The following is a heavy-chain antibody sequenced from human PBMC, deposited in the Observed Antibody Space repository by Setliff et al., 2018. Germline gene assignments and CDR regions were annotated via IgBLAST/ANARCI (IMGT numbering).Heavy chain of an antibody. CDR3: ARDHIYRGGSWYDYFDS. V-gene: IGHV3-48*03. D-gene: IGHD2-15*01. CDR1: GFTFSSYE. J-gene: IGHJ4*02. Sequence: PGGSLRLSCAASGFTFSSYEMNWVRQAPGKGLEWVSYISSSGSTIYYADSVKGRFTISRDNAENSLYLQMNSLRAEDTAVYYCARDHIYRGGSWYDYFDSWGQGTLVTVSS. CDR2: ISSSGSTI.